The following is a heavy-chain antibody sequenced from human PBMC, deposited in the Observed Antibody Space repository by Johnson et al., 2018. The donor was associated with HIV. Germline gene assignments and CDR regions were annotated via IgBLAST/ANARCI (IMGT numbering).Heavy chain of an antibody. Sequence: VQLVESGGGLVKPGGSLRLSCAASGFTFSNAWMTWVRQAPGKGLEWIGRIKGKSEGGTIDYDAPVKGRFTISRDNSKKTVYLQMNSLRVEDTAVYYCARDRGLDAFDIWGQGTMVTVSS. CDR3: ARDRGLDAFDI. CDR2: IKGKSEGGTI. V-gene: IGHV3-15*01. CDR1: GFTFSNAW. J-gene: IGHJ3*02. D-gene: IGHD3-10*01.